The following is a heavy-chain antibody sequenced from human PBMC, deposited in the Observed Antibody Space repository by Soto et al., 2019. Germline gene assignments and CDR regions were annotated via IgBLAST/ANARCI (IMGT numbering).Heavy chain of an antibody. Sequence: GGSLRLSCAASGFTINNAWMSWVRQAPGMGLEWVGRIKTKTEGGTTDYAAPVKGRFTISRDDSKNTLYLQMNSLKTEDTAVYYCTRFPRGYSYVDCWGQGTLVTVSS. V-gene: IGHV3-15*07. J-gene: IGHJ4*02. CDR3: TRFPRGYSYVDC. CDR2: IKTKTEGGTT. D-gene: IGHD5-18*01. CDR1: GFTINNAW.